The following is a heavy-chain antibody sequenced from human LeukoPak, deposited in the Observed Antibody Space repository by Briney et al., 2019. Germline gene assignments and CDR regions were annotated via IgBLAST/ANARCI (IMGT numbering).Heavy chain of an antibody. D-gene: IGHD3-22*01. CDR1: GFTFSSYA. CDR2: ISYDGSNK. Sequence: GGSLRLSCAACGFTFSSYAMHWVRQAPGKGLEWVAVISYDGSNKYYADSVKGRFTISRDNSKNTLYLQMNSLRAEDTAVYYCARPWQNYYDSAFDYWGQGTLVTVSS. J-gene: IGHJ4*02. CDR3: ARPWQNYYDSAFDY. V-gene: IGHV3-30-3*01.